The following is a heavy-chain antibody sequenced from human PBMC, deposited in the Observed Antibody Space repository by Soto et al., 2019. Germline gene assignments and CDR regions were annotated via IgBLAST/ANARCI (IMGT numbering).Heavy chain of an antibody. Sequence: GGSLRLSCAASGFTFSSYGMHWVRQAPGKGLEWVTGILYDGSDKYYADSVKGRFAISRENSKNTLYLQMNSLRTEDSAVYYCAKAGGGFGDFVHHWGQGTPVTVSS. V-gene: IGHV3-30*18. CDR1: GFTFSSYG. D-gene: IGHD3-10*01. J-gene: IGHJ4*02. CDR3: AKAGGGFGDFVHH. CDR2: ILYDGSDK.